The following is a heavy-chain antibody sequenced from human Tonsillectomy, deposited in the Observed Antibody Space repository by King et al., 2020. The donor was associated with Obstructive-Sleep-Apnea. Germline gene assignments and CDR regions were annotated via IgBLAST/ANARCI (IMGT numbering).Heavy chain of an antibody. V-gene: IGHV3-30*04. CDR1: GFTFSSYA. J-gene: IGHJ4*02. D-gene: IGHD2-2*01. CDR3: ARYFDYQLLYFDY. Sequence: QVQLVESGGGVVQPGRSLRLSCAASGFTFSSYAMHWVRQAPGKGLEWGAVISYDGSNKYYADSVKGRLPISRDNSKNTLYLQMNSLRAEDTAVYYCARYFDYQLLYFDYWGQGTLVTVSS. CDR2: ISYDGSNK.